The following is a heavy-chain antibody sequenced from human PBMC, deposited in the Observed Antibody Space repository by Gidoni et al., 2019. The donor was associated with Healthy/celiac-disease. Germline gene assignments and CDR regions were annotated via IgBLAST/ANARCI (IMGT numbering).Heavy chain of an antibody. CDR2: IYYSGST. D-gene: IGHD3-10*01. CDR3: ARDGSRMVRGVKDWFDP. J-gene: IGHJ5*02. V-gene: IGHV4-39*07. CDR1: GGSISRSSYY. Sequence: QLQLQESGPGLVTPPETLSPTCHVSGGSISRSSYYWGWLRQPPGKGLEWIGSIYYSGSTYYNPSLKSRVTISVDTSKNQFSLKLSSVTAADTAVYYCARDGSRMVRGVKDWFDPWGQGTLVTVSS.